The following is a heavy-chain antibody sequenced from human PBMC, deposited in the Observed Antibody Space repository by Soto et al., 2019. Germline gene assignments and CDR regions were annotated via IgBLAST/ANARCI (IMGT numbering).Heavy chain of an antibody. CDR2: IKSKTDGETT. D-gene: IGHD6-19*01. CDR1: GFTFSNAW. J-gene: IGHJ4*02. V-gene: IGHV3-15*01. Sequence: EVQLVESGGGLVKPGGSLRLSCAASGFTFSNAWMSWVSQAPGKGLEWVGRIKSKTDGETTDYAAPVKGRFTISRGDTKNTLYLQMNSLITDYTAVYYCTTNLQWLEGPRFDYWGQGTLVTVSS. CDR3: TTNLQWLEGPRFDY.